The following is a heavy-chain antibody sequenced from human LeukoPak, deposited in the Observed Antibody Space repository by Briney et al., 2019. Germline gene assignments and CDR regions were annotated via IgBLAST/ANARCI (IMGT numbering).Heavy chain of an antibody. Sequence: GGSLRLSCAASGFTFSSYAMSWVRQAPGKGLEWVSAISGSGGSTYYADSVKGRFTISRDNSKNTLYLQMNSLRAEDTAVYFCAKSSGWPRHFQHWGQGTLVTVSS. V-gene: IGHV3-23*01. CDR3: AKSSGWPRHFQH. CDR1: GFTFSSYA. D-gene: IGHD6-19*01. J-gene: IGHJ1*01. CDR2: ISGSGGST.